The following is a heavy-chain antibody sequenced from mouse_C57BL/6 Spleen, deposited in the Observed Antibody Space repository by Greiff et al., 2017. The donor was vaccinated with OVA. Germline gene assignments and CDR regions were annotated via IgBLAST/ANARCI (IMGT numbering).Heavy chain of an antibody. CDR2: ISSGGDYI. Sequence: EVHLVESGEGLVKPGGSLKLSCAASGFTFSSYAMSWVRQTPEKRLEWVAYISSGGDYINYADTVKGRFTISRDNDRNTLYLQMSSLKSEDTTMYYCTRFTYGSSVDYWGQGTTLTVSS. D-gene: IGHD1-1*01. CDR3: TRFTYGSSVDY. CDR1: GFTFSSYA. J-gene: IGHJ2*01. V-gene: IGHV5-9-1*02.